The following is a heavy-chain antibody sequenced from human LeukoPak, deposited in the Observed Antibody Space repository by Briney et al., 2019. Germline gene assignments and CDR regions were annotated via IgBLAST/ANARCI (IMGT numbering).Heavy chain of an antibody. CDR3: ARHYGP. V-gene: IGHV4-59*08. Sequence: SETLSLTCTVSGGSINNYYWSWIRQPPGEGLEWIGCIYYSGSTNYNPSLKSRVTISVDTSENQFSLKLTSVTAADTAVYYCARHYGPWGQGTLVTVSS. CDR2: IYYSGST. J-gene: IGHJ5*02. D-gene: IGHD3-16*01. CDR1: GGSINNYY.